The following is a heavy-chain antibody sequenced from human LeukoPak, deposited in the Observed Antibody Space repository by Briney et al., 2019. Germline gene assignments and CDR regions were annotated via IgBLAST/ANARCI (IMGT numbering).Heavy chain of an antibody. Sequence: GGSLRLSCAASGLTGSHNYVSWVRQAPGKGLEWVSAIHTSGDTCYADSVKGRFTISRDTSKNTLYLQINSLRVEDTAVYYCIVFGDSNHWGQGTLVTVSS. V-gene: IGHV3-53*01. CDR3: IVFGDSNH. CDR1: GLTGSHNY. CDR2: IHTSGDT. J-gene: IGHJ5*02. D-gene: IGHD4-17*01.